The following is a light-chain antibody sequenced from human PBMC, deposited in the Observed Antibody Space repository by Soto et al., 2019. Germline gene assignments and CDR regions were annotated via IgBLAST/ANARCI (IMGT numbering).Light chain of an antibody. J-gene: IGKJ2*01. CDR1: QSISSW. CDR2: KAS. Sequence: DIQMTQSPSTLSASVGDRVTITCRASQSISSWLAWYQQKPGKAPKLLIYKASSLESGVPSRFSGSGSGTEFTLPISSLQSDDFATYYCQQYNSDVYNFGQGTKLEIK. CDR3: QQYNSDVYN. V-gene: IGKV1-5*03.